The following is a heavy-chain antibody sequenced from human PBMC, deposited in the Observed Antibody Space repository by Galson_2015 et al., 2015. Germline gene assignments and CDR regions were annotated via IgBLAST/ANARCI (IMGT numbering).Heavy chain of an antibody. D-gene: IGHD3-9*01. J-gene: IGHJ3*02. CDR2: IRSKAYGGTT. Sequence: SLRLSCAASGFTFGDYAMSWFRQAPGKGLEWVGFIRSKAYGGTTEYAASVKGRFTISRDDSKSIAYLQMNSLKTEGTAVYYCTRDTPDILTGYYENDAFDIWGQGTMVTVSS. CDR1: GFTFGDYA. V-gene: IGHV3-49*03. CDR3: TRDTPDILTGYYENDAFDI.